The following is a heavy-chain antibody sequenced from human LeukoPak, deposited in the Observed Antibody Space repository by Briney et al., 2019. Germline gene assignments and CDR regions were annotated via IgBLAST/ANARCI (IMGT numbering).Heavy chain of an antibody. D-gene: IGHD1-26*01. V-gene: IGHV3-23*01. CDR2: ISGSGGST. Sequence: PGGSLRLSCAASGFTFSSYAMSWVRQAPGKGLEWVSAISGSGGSTYYADSVEGRFTISRDNSKNTLSLQMNSLRVEDTAIYYCAKGVNSGSYYYFDYWGQGTLATVSS. J-gene: IGHJ4*02. CDR3: AKGVNSGSYYYFDY. CDR1: GFTFSSYA.